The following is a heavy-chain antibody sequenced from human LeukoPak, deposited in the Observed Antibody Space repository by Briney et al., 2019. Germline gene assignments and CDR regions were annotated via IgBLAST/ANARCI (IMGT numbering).Heavy chain of an antibody. CDR2: MNPNSGNT. CDR1: GYTFTSYD. D-gene: IGHD3-22*01. Sequence: ASVKVSCKASGYTFTSYDINWVRQATGQGLEWMGWMNPNSGNTGYAQKFQGRVTITRNTSISTAYMELSSLRSEDTAVYYCAPTPHYYDSSGYLFDYWGQGTLVTVSS. CDR3: APTPHYYDSSGYLFDY. V-gene: IGHV1-8*03. J-gene: IGHJ4*02.